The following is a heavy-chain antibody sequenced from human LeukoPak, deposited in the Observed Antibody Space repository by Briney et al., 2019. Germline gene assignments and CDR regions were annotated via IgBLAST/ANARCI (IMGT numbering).Heavy chain of an antibody. CDR2: IKQDGSEK. J-gene: IGHJ4*02. CDR3: ARDPGYYYGWGPLGY. Sequence: GGSLRLSCAASGLTFSNYWMSWVRQAPGKGLDWVANIKQDGSEKYYVDSVKGRFTISRDNAKNSLYLQMNSLRAEDTAVYYCARDPGYYYGWGPLGYWGQGTLVTVSS. D-gene: IGHD3-10*01. V-gene: IGHV3-7*01. CDR1: GLTFSNYW.